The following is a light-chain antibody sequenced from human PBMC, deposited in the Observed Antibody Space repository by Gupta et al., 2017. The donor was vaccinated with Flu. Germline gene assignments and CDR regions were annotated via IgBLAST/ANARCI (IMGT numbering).Light chain of an antibody. V-gene: IGLV3-1*01. J-gene: IGLJ2*01. CDR1: NLGDEY. CDR2: QNT. Sequence: SFDLTQPPSVSVSPGQTATITCSGDNLGDEYVSWYQQKPGQSPVLVIYQNTKRHSEIPGRFSGSSSGITASLTMAGTQGRDEADYYCQAWDKYAVVFGGGTKLTGL. CDR3: QAWDKYAVV.